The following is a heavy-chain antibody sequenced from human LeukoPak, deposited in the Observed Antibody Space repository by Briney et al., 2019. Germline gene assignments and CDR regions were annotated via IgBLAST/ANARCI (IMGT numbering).Heavy chain of an antibody. Sequence: SETLSLTRTVSGGSIRTYYWSWIRQPAGKALEWIGRIHTSGSTDYNPSLESRVSMSVDTSKNQFSLKLRSVTAADTAVYYCAREGSMTARPFVSIDYWGQGTLVTASS. D-gene: IGHD6-6*01. CDR2: IHTSGST. J-gene: IGHJ4*02. CDR1: GGSIRTYY. V-gene: IGHV4-4*07. CDR3: AREGSMTARPFVSIDY.